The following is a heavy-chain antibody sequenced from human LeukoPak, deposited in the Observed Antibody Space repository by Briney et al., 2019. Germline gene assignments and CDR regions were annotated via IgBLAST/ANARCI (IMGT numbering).Heavy chain of an antibody. CDR2: INHSGST. CDR1: GGSFSGYY. D-gene: IGHD5-24*01. CDR3: ARASRDGYNWSYYYYYMDV. V-gene: IGHV4-34*01. J-gene: IGHJ6*03. Sequence: SSETLSLTCAVYGGSFSGYYWSWIRQPPGKGLEWIGEINHSGSTNYNPSLKSRVTISVDTSKNQFSLKLSSVTAADTAVYYCARASRDGYNWSYYYYYMDVWGKGTTVTVSS.